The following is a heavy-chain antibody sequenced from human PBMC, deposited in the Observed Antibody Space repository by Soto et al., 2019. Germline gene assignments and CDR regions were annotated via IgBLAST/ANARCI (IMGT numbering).Heavy chain of an antibody. D-gene: IGHD5-12*01. Sequence: ASVKVSCKASGYSFTGYGINWVRQAPGQGLQWLGRITTYNGGTNYAQNFQGRVTMTTDTSTSTTYMELRSLRSDDTAVYFCARGRGYSLIPVVDDAVDVWGQGTLVTVSS. J-gene: IGHJ3*01. V-gene: IGHV1-18*04. CDR2: ITTYNGGT. CDR3: ARGRGYSLIPVVDDAVDV. CDR1: GYSFTGYG.